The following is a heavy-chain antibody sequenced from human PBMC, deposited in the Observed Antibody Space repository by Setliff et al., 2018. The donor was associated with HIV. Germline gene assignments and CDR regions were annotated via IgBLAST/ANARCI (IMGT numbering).Heavy chain of an antibody. Sequence: ASVKVSCKASGDTFSNYALSWVRQAPGQRLEWMGWINTGNENTRYSQKFQGRVSIIRDTSANTAYMELTNLRSDDSAIYYCARVSGGRPGNYYYAMDVWGQGTTVTVS. V-gene: IGHV1-3*04. D-gene: IGHD1-26*01. CDR1: GDTFSNYA. CDR2: INTGNENT. CDR3: ARVSGGRPGNYYYAMDV. J-gene: IGHJ6*02.